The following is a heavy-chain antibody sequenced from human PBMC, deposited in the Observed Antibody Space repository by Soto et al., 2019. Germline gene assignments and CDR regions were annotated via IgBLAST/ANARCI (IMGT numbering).Heavy chain of an antibody. CDR1: GGSFSGYY. CDR3: ARVDGYYGSGSYTPDAFDI. D-gene: IGHD3-10*01. CDR2: INHSGST. J-gene: IGHJ3*02. Sequence: QVQLQQWGAGLLKPSETLSLTCAVCGGSFSGYYWSWIRQPPGKGLEWIGEINHSGSTNYNPSLKSRVTISVDTSKNQFSLKLSSVTAADTAVYYCARVDGYYGSGSYTPDAFDIWGQGTMVTVSS. V-gene: IGHV4-34*01.